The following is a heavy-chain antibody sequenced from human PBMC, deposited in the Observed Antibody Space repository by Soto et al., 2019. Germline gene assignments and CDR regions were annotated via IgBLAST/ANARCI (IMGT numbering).Heavy chain of an antibody. J-gene: IGHJ4*02. D-gene: IGHD1-1*01. Sequence: ASGKVSCKASGYTFSDYYIHWVRQAPGQGLEWMEWINPNSGGTKYAPKFQGGVTMTRDTSITTAYMELSRLRSGDTAVYYCAREPATAKPEGVDFWGQGTLVTVSS. CDR1: GYTFSDYY. CDR2: INPNSGGT. V-gene: IGHV1-2*02. CDR3: AREPATAKPEGVDF.